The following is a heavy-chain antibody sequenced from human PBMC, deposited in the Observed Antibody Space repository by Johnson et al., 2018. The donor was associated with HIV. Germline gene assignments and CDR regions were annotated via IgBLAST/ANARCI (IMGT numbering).Heavy chain of an antibody. D-gene: IGHD6-13*01. CDR2: IKQDGSEK. Sequence: VQLVESGGGLVQPGGSLRLSCAASGFTFSSYWMSWVRQAPGKGLEWVANIKQDGSEKYYVDSVKGRFTISRDNAKNSLYLQMNSLRAEDTAVYYCAREVAAVGDAFEIWGQGTMVTVSS. V-gene: IGHV3-7*01. CDR1: GFTFSSYW. J-gene: IGHJ3*02. CDR3: AREVAAVGDAFEI.